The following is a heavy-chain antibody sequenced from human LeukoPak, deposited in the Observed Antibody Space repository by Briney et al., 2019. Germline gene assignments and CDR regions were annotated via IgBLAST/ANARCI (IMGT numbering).Heavy chain of an antibody. CDR2: ISHSGST. V-gene: IGHV4-31*03. CDR3: ARERVTMVRGLSGMDV. J-gene: IGHJ6*02. CDR1: GASIDSGGFY. Sequence: NPSETLSLTCSVSGASIDSGGFYWSWIRQHPGKGLEWIGYISHSGSTYYNPSLQSRLNISVDTSQSQFSLRLTSVTAADTAVYYCARERVTMVRGLSGMDVWGQGTTVTVSS. D-gene: IGHD3-10*01.